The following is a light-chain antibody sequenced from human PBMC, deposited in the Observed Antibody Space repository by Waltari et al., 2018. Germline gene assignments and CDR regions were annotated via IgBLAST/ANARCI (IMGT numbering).Light chain of an antibody. Sequence: QSALTQPASVSGSPGQSITISCTGTSSDVGDYNYVSWYQRHPGKAPKLIIFDVSNRPSGVSNRVSGSKSGDTASLTISGLQAEDEADYYCSSYTSSSTYVVFGGGTKLTVL. CDR3: SSYTSSSTYVV. J-gene: IGLJ2*01. V-gene: IGLV2-14*03. CDR1: SSDVGDYNY. CDR2: DVS.